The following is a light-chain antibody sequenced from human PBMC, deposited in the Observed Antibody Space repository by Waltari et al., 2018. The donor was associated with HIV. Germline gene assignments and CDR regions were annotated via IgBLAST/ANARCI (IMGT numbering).Light chain of an antibody. CDR2: GNS. CDR3: QSYDSSLSAPVV. V-gene: IGLV1-40*01. J-gene: IGLJ2*01. Sequence: QSVLTHPPSVSGAPVQRVTISGTGSSSNIWAGYVLNWYQQLPGTAPNLLIYGNSNRPSGVPDRFSGSKSGTSASLAITGLQAEDEADYYCQSYDSSLSAPVVFGGGTKMTVL. CDR1: SSNIWAGYV.